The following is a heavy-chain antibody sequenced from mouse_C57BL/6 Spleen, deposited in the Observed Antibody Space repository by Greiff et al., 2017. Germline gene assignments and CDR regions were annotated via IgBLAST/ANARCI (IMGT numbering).Heavy chain of an antibody. V-gene: IGHV1-82*01. Sequence: QVQLQQSGPELVKPGASVKISCKASGYAFSSSWMNWVKQRPGKGLEWIGRIYPGDGDTNYNGKFKGKATLTADKSSSTAYMQLSSLTSEDSAVYFCARSGLPDYCDYWGQGTTLTVSS. D-gene: IGHD2-2*01. CDR1: GYAFSSSW. CDR2: IYPGDGDT. J-gene: IGHJ2*01. CDR3: ARSGLPDYCDY.